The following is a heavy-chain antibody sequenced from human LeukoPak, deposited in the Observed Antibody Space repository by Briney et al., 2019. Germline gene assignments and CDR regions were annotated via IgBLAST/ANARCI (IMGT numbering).Heavy chain of an antibody. V-gene: IGHV1-8*01. CDR3: ARGRMVRGVTWWFDP. CDR1: GYTFTSYD. CDR2: VNPNSGNT. J-gene: IGHJ5*02. D-gene: IGHD3-10*01. Sequence: ASVKVSCKASGYTFTSYDINWVRQATGQGLEWMGWVNPNSGNTGYAQKFQGRVTMTRNTSISTACMELSSLRSEDTAVYYCARGRMVRGVTWWFDPWGQGTLVTVSS.